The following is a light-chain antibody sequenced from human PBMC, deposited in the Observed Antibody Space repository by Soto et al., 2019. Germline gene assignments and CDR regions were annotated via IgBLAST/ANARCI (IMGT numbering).Light chain of an antibody. CDR3: AAWDDSLNGLV. J-gene: IGLJ7*01. V-gene: IGLV1-44*01. CDR2: SNH. Sequence: QSVLTQPPSASGTPGQRVTISCSGSSSNIGSNTVNWYQQLPGTAPKLLIYSNHHRPSGVPDRFSGSKSGTSASLAISGLQSEDEADYYCAAWDDSLNGLVFGGGTQLTVL. CDR1: SSNIGSNT.